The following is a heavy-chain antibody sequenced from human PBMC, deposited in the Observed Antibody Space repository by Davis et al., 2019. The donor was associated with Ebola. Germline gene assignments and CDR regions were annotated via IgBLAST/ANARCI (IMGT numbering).Heavy chain of an antibody. Sequence: GESLKISCAASGVTFSSYWMHWVRQAPVKGLVWVSRINPAGSFTDYADSVKGRFSISRDSTSNTLYLQMNGLRAEDTAVYYCARSSYQPDYWGQGTLVTVSS. CDR1: GVTFSSYW. CDR2: INPAGSFT. CDR3: ARSSYQPDY. V-gene: IGHV3-74*01. D-gene: IGHD2-2*01. J-gene: IGHJ4*02.